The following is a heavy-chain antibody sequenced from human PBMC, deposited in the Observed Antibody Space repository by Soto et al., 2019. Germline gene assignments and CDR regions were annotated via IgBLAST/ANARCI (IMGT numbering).Heavy chain of an antibody. D-gene: IGHD6-19*01. CDR2: IIPISGTA. CDR3: ARGTISGWYTGLIRYFAY. J-gene: IGHJ4*02. Sequence: QVQRGQSGAEVKKPGSSVKVSCKASGGTCSSYAISWVRQAPGQGLEWMGGIIPISGTANYAQKFQARFTITADDSTSTAYMELRSLRSEDTALYYSARGTISGWYTGLIRYFAYWGQGTLVTVS. CDR1: GGTCSSYA. V-gene: IGHV1-69*01.